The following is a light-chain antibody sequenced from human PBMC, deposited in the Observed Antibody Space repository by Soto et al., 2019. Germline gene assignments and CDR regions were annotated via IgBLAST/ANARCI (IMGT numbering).Light chain of an antibody. CDR2: WAS. Sequence: DIVMTQSPESLAVSLGERATINFKSSQSVLSRTNNKNCLAWYQQKSGQPPKLLIYWASARESGVPDRFSGSGSETDFTLTISSLQEEDVAEYYCQHYLSIPWTFGQGTRVEIK. CDR3: QHYLSIPWT. V-gene: IGKV4-1*01. CDR1: QSVLSRTNNKNC. J-gene: IGKJ1*01.